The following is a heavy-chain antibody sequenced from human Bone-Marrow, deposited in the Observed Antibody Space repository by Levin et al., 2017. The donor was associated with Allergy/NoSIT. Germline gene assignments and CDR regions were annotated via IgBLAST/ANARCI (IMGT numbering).Heavy chain of an antibody. Sequence: SETLSLTCTVSGGSISSYYWSWIRQPPGKGLEWIGYIYYSGSTNYNPSLKSRVTISVDTSKNQFSLKLSSVTAADTAVYYCARVGYDYIWGSYSGYYYDYMDVWGKGTTVTVSS. CDR2: IYYSGST. D-gene: IGHD3-16*01. CDR1: GGSISSYY. V-gene: IGHV4-59*01. CDR3: ARVGYDYIWGSYSGYYYDYMDV. J-gene: IGHJ6*03.